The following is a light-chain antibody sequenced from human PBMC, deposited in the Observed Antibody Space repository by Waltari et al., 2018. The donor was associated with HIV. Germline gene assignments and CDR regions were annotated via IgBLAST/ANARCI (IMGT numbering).Light chain of an antibody. CDR3: SSYTSSSTKV. V-gene: IGLV2-14*03. CDR2: DVS. J-gene: IGLJ2*01. Sequence: QSALTQPASVSGSPGQSLTIPCTDTSRDLYGYKYFPWYQQHSGKAPKLMIYDVSNRPSGLSNRFSGSKSGNTASLTISGLQAEDEADYYCSSYTSSSTKVFGGGTKLTVL. CDR1: SRDLYGYKY.